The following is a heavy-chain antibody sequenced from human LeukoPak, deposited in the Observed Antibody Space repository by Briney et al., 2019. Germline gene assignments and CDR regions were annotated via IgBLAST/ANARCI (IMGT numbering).Heavy chain of an antibody. CDR2: IYTSGST. CDR3: ARGQNIAVGRFDP. Sequence: PSETLSLTCTVSGGSISSSSYYWGWIRQPPGKGLEWIGRIYTSGSTNYNPSLKSRVTMSVDTSKNQFSLKLSSVTAADTAVYYCARGQNIAVGRFDPWGQRTLVTVSS. D-gene: IGHD6-19*01. V-gene: IGHV4-39*07. J-gene: IGHJ5*02. CDR1: GGSISSSSYY.